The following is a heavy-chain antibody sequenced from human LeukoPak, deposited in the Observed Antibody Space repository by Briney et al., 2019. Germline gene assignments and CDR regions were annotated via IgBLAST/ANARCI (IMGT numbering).Heavy chain of an antibody. J-gene: IGHJ4*02. CDR3: ARVYYDYVWGSYRHTFDY. CDR2: INPNSGGT. Sequence: ASVKVSCKASGYTFTGYYMHWVRQAPGQGLEWMGWINPNSGGTNYAQKFQGRVTMTRDTSISTAYMVLSRLRSDDTAVYYCARVYYDYVWGSYRHTFDYWGQGTLVTVSS. CDR1: GYTFTGYY. D-gene: IGHD3-16*02. V-gene: IGHV1-2*02.